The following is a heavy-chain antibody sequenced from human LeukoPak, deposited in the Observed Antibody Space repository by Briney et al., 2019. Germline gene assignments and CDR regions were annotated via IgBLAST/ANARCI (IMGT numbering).Heavy chain of an antibody. J-gene: IGHJ4*02. V-gene: IGHV4-4*07. CDR3: AREDYYDSSGQLLIDY. Sequence: PSETLSLTCTVSGGSISSYYWSWIRQPAGKGLEWIGRICTSGSTNYNPSLKSRVTMSVDTSKNQFSLKLSSVTAADTAVYYCAREDYYDSSGQLLIDYWGQGTLVTVSS. CDR1: GGSISSYY. CDR2: ICTSGST. D-gene: IGHD3-22*01.